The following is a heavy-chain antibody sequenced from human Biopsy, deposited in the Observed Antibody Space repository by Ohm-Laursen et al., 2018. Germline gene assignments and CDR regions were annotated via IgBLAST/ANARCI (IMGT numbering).Heavy chain of an antibody. CDR3: VRGYSSSWSGYLDH. CDR2: ISWHSGSR. Sequence: SLRLSCAASGFTFDDYAMHWVRQAPGKGLEWVSGISWHSGSRGYADSVKGRFTISGDSAKKLLYLQMNSLRAEDTALYYCVRGYSSSWSGYLDHWGQGTLVTVSS. D-gene: IGHD3-3*01. J-gene: IGHJ4*02. V-gene: IGHV3-9*01. CDR1: GFTFDDYA.